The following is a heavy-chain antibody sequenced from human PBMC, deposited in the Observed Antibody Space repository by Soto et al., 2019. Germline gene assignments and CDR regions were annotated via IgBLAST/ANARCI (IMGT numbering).Heavy chain of an antibody. CDR3: AKSYYDSSGYYYGELDY. J-gene: IGHJ4*02. Sequence: GGSLRLSCAASGFTFSSYAMSWVRQAPGKGLEWVSAISGSGGSTYYADSVKGRFTISRDNSKNTLYLQMNSLRAEDTAVYYCAKSYYDSSGYYYGELDYWGQGTLVTVSS. V-gene: IGHV3-23*01. CDR1: GFTFSSYA. D-gene: IGHD3-22*01. CDR2: ISGSGGST.